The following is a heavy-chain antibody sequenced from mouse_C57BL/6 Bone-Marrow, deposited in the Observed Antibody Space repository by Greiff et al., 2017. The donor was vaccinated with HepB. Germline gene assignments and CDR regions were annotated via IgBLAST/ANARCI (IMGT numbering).Heavy chain of an antibody. Sequence: EVQGVESGGGLVQPKGSLKLSCAASGFSFNTYAMNWVRQAPGKGLEWVARIRSKSNNYATYYADSVKDRFTISRDDSESMLYLQMNNLKTEDTAMYYCVRPEYYSNPFAYWGQGTLVTVSA. CDR3: VRPEYYSNPFAY. J-gene: IGHJ3*01. CDR2: IRSKSNNYAT. D-gene: IGHD2-5*01. CDR1: GFSFNTYA. V-gene: IGHV10-1*01.